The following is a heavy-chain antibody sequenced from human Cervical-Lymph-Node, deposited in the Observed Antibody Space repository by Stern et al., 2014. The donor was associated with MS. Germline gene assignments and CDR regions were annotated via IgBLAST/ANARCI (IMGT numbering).Heavy chain of an antibody. D-gene: IGHD3-22*01. Sequence: EVQLVETGGDLVQPGGSLRLSCAASGFTFNKYAMNWVRQAPGKGLEWVSTISGSCSSTYSADSVKGRVTISRDNSENTLYLQMHSLRAEDTAIYYCAKQYFDSSGYSYYYGMDVWGQGTTVTVSS. CDR1: GFTFNKYA. CDR2: ISGSCSST. CDR3: AKQYFDSSGYSYYYGMDV. J-gene: IGHJ6*02. V-gene: IGHV3-23*04.